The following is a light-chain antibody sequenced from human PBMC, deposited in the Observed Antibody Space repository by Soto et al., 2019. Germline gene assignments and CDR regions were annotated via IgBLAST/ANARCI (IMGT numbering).Light chain of an antibody. V-gene: IGKV1-9*01. Sequence: IQFTQSPSSLSASVVDRVTITFLASQGINNYLAWYQQKPGKAPKLLIYAAFTLQSGVPSRFSGSGSGTEFTLTISSLQSEDFAEYHCQKYNNWPQKFGQGTKVDIK. CDR1: QGINNY. J-gene: IGKJ1*01. CDR3: QKYNNWPQK. CDR2: AAF.